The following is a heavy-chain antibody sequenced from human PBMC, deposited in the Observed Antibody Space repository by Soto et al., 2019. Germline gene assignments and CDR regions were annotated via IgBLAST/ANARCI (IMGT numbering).Heavy chain of an antibody. J-gene: IGHJ4*02. CDR2: VYHTGRT. D-gene: IGHD2-15*01. V-gene: IGHV4-61*01. CDR3: ARDAAYFDS. Sequence: AETLSLTCTVSGGAFKSGSYSLSWIRQPPGKGLEWIGYVYHTGRTSYNTSLKSRVSISMDTSKNQFYLNLDSVTDADTAVYFCARDAAYFDSWGQGTLVTVSS. CDR1: GGAFKSGSYS.